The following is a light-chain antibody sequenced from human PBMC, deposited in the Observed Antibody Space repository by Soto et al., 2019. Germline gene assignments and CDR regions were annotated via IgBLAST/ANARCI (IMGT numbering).Light chain of an antibody. CDR2: DAS. V-gene: IGKV3-11*01. CDR3: QQHSNWS. J-gene: IGKJ2*01. Sequence: EIVLTQSPATLSLSPGERATLSCRASQSVSSSLAWYQQKPGQAPRLLIYDASNRATGIPARFSGSGAGTDFTLTISSLEPEDFAVYYCQQHSNWSFGQGTKLEIK. CDR1: QSVSSS.